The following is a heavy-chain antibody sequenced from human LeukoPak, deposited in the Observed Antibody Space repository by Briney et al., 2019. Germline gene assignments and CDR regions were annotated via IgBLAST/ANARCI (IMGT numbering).Heavy chain of an antibody. D-gene: IGHD6-19*01. CDR2: ISSSSSYI. V-gene: IGHV3-21*01. CDR3: ASSSRWAY. J-gene: IGHJ4*02. Sequence: GGSLRLSCAASGFTFSSYSMNWIRQAPGKGLEWVSSISSSSSYIYYADSVRGRFTISRDNAKNSLYLQMNSLRAEDTAVYYCASSSRWAYWGQGTLVTVSS. CDR1: GFTFSSYS.